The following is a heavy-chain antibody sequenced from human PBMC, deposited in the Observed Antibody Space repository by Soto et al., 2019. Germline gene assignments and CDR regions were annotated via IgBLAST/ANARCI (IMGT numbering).Heavy chain of an antibody. CDR2: ISYDGSNK. J-gene: IGHJ4*02. CDR3: AKTVKFGVVIYYFDY. D-gene: IGHD3-3*01. CDR1: GFTFSSYG. Sequence: GGSLRLSCAASGFTFSSYGMHWVRQAPGKGLEWVGVISYDGSNKYYADSVKGRFTTSRDNSKNTLYLQMNSLRAEDTAVYYCAKTVKFGVVIYYFDYWGQGTLVTVSS. V-gene: IGHV3-30*18.